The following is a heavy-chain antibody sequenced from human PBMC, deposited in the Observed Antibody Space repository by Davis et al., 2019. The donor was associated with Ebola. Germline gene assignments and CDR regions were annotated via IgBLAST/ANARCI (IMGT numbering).Heavy chain of an antibody. J-gene: IGHJ4*02. CDR3: TTGGGGASDY. Sequence: GESLKISCAASGFTFSNAWMSWVRQAPGKGLEWVGRIKSKTDGGTTDYAAPMKGRFTIPRDDSNNTLYLQMNSLKTEDTAVYYCTTGGGGASDYWGQGTLVTVSS. D-gene: IGHD2-15*01. CDR1: GFTFSNAW. CDR2: IKSKTDGGTT. V-gene: IGHV3-15*01.